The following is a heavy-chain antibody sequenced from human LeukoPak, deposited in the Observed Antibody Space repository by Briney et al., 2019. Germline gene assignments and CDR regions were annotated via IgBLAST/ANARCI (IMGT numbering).Heavy chain of an antibody. Sequence: SETLSLTCTVSGGSVSNNNYYWGWIRQPPGQGLEWIGSLSYSGSTYYNPSLKSRVTISVDTSKNQFSLKVSSVTAADTAVYYCARVLAAAAHFEYWGQGTLVTVSS. CDR3: ARVLAAAAHFEY. D-gene: IGHD6-13*01. V-gene: IGHV4-39*01. CDR2: LSYSGST. CDR1: GGSVSNNNYY. J-gene: IGHJ4*02.